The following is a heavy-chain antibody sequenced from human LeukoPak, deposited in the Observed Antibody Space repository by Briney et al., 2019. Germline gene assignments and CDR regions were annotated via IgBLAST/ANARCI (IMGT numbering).Heavy chain of an antibody. CDR2: TYYRSKWYN. V-gene: IGHV6-1*01. Sequence: SQTLSLTCGISGDNFSSNRVSWNWVRQSPSRGLEWLGRTYYRSKWYNDYAVSVKSRITINPDTSKNQFSLQLNSVTPEDTAVYYCARSQVGATDYWGQGTLVTVSS. CDR1: GDNFSSNRVS. J-gene: IGHJ4*02. D-gene: IGHD1-26*01. CDR3: ARSQVGATDY.